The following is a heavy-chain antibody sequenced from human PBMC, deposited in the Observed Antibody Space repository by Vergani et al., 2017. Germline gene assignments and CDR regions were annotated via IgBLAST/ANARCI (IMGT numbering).Heavy chain of an antibody. CDR1: GGSISRGSYY. CDR2: IYTSGSN. Sequence: QVQLQESGPGLVKPSQTLSLTCTVSGGSISRGSYYWSWIRQPAGKGLEWIGRIYTSGSNNYNPSLKSRVTISVDTSKNQFSLKLSSVTAADTAVYYCARSTGRRDGYNWEQYYFDYWGQGTLVTVSS. D-gene: IGHD5-24*01. V-gene: IGHV4-61*02. J-gene: IGHJ4*02. CDR3: ARSTGRRDGYNWEQYYFDY.